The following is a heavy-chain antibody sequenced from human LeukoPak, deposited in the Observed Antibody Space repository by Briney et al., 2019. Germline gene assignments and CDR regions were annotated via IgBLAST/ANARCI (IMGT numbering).Heavy chain of an antibody. J-gene: IGHJ4*02. CDR3: ARSAR. CDR2: IKQDGSAQ. V-gene: IGHV3-7*01. Sequence: GGSLRLSCAASGFTSGTSWMSWLREAPGKGLEWVANIKQDGSAQYYVDSVKGRFTISRDNAKSSLYLQMNSLRAEDTAVYYCARSARWGQGTLVTVSS. CDR1: GFTSGTSW.